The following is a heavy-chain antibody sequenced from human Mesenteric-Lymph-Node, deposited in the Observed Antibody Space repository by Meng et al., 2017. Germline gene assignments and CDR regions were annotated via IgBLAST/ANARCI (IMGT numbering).Heavy chain of an antibody. CDR2: INQDGSVT. CDR3: ARMPPRSSEPHPFDY. V-gene: IGHV3-7*01. D-gene: IGHD1-26*01. Sequence: GESLKISCAASGFTFSNYWMSWVRQAPGKGLEWLANINQDGSVTYFADSVKGRFTISRDNAKNTLYLQMNSLRAEDTAVYYCARMPPRSSEPHPFDYWGQGTLVTVSS. CDR1: GFTFSNYW. J-gene: IGHJ4*02.